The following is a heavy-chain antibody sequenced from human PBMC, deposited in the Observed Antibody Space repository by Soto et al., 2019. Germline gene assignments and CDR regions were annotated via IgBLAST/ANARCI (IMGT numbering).Heavy chain of an antibody. J-gene: IGHJ6*02. CDR2: ISYDGSNK. CDR3: AKDYAAMDFYYYYGMDI. CDR1: GFNFINLG. V-gene: IGHV3-30*18. Sequence: PGLPLRHSGGASGFNFINLGIHRVRQDKGKGLEWVAVISYDGSNKYYADSVKGRFTISRDNSKNTLYLQMNSLRAEDTAVYYCAKDYAAMDFYYYYGMDIWGQGTTVTGSS. D-gene: IGHD5-18*01.